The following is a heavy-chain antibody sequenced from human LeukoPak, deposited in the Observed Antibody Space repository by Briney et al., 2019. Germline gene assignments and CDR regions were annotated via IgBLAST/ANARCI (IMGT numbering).Heavy chain of an antibody. CDR1: GYAFTSYG. D-gene: IGHD2-2*01. Sequence: GAPVKVSCKASGYAFTSYGLSWVRQAPGQGLEWMGWISGYNGDTNYAQKFQDRVTMTTDTSTTTAYTELRSLRSDDTAVYYCARVVTPRYCTSTSCYLKAWFDPWGQGTLVTVSS. V-gene: IGHV1-18*01. J-gene: IGHJ5*02. CDR3: ARVVTPRYCTSTSCYLKAWFDP. CDR2: ISGYNGDT.